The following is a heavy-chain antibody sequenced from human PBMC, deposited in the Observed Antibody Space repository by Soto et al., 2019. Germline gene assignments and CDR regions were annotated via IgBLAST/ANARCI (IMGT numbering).Heavy chain of an antibody. Sequence: EVQLLESGGGLVQPGGSLRLSCAASGFTFSSYAMSWVRQAPGKGLEWVSAISGSGGSTYYADSVKGRFTISRDNSKNTLYLQMSSLRAEDTAVDYCAKHQTLPGIAAAGHYWGQGTLVTVSS. CDR1: GFTFSSYA. D-gene: IGHD6-13*01. V-gene: IGHV3-23*01. J-gene: IGHJ4*02. CDR3: AKHQTLPGIAAAGHY. CDR2: ISGSGGST.